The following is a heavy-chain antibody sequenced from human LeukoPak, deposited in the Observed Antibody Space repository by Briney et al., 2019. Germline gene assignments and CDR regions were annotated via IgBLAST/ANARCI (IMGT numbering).Heavy chain of an antibody. CDR1: GDSVSSNSAA. J-gene: IGHJ6*03. CDR2: TYYRSKWYN. D-gene: IGHD6-13*01. V-gene: IGHV6-1*01. CDR3: ARDSRQQLAYYYYYYMDV. Sequence: SQTLSLTCAISGDSVSSNSAAWNWIRQSPSRGLEWLGRTYYRSKWYNDYAVSVKSRITINPDTSKNQFSLQLNSVTPEDTAVYYCARDSRQQLAYYYYYYMDVWGKGTTVTVSS.